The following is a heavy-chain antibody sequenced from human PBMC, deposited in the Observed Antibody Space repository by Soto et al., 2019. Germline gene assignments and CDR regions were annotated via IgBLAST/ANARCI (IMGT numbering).Heavy chain of an antibody. V-gene: IGHV3-74*01. CDR1: GFSFNNYW. CDR3: ARDRGYFGLDV. CDR2: INADGSYT. J-gene: IGHJ6*02. Sequence: EVQLVESGGGSVQPGGSMRLSCAASGFSFNNYWMQWVRQAPGKGLVWVSRINADGSYTSYADSVKGRFTISRDNAENTLYLQMNSLRDEDTAIYYCARDRGYFGLDVWGRGTTDTVSS.